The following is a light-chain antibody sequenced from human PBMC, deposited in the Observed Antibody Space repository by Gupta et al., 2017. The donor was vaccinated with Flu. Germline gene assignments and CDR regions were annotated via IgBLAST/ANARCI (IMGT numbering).Light chain of an antibody. Sequence: QSPSTLSASVGDRVTITCRASQSISSWLSWYQQKPGKAPKLLIYKASTLESGVPSRFSGSGFGTEFTLTISGLQPDDFATYYCQEYSGYWAFGQGTKVEIK. CDR2: KAS. V-gene: IGKV1-5*03. CDR3: QEYSGYWA. J-gene: IGKJ1*01. CDR1: QSISSW.